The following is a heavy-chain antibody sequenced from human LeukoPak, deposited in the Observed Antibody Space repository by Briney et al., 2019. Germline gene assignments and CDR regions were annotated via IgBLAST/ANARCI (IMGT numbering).Heavy chain of an antibody. J-gene: IGHJ5*02. D-gene: IGHD3-10*01. CDR3: ASAPHYYGSGSYFWWFDP. V-gene: IGHV4-59*01. Sequence: SETLSLTCTVSGGSISSYYWSWIRQPPGKGLEWIGYIYYSGSTNYNPSLKSRVTISVDTSKNQFSLKLSSVTAADTAVYYCASAPHYYGSGSYFWWFDPWGQGTLVTVSS. CDR1: GGSISSYY. CDR2: IYYSGST.